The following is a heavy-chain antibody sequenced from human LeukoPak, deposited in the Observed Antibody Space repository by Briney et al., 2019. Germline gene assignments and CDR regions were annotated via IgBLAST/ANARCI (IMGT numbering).Heavy chain of an antibody. D-gene: IGHD3-22*01. Sequence: TGGSLRLSCAASGFTFSSYEMNWVRQAPGKGLEWVSYISSSSSTIYYADSVKGRFTISRDNAKNSLYLQMNSLRAEDTAVYYCARDYRGSGYQYYFDYWGQGTLVTVSS. CDR2: ISSSSSTI. J-gene: IGHJ4*02. CDR3: ARDYRGSGYQYYFDY. V-gene: IGHV3-48*03. CDR1: GFTFSSYE.